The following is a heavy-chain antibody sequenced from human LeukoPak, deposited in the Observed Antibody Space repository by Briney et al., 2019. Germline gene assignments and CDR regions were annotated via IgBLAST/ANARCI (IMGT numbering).Heavy chain of an antibody. D-gene: IGHD2/OR15-2a*01. CDR1: GYTFTGYY. Sequence: ASVKVSCKASGYTFTGYYMHWVRQAPGQGLEWMGWINPNSGGTNYAQNFQGRVTMTRDASMSTAYMELTRLTSDDTAVYYCVREGEGPLSKDFDYWGQGTLVTVSS. V-gene: IGHV1-2*02. CDR3: VREGEGPLSKDFDY. J-gene: IGHJ4*02. CDR2: INPNSGGT.